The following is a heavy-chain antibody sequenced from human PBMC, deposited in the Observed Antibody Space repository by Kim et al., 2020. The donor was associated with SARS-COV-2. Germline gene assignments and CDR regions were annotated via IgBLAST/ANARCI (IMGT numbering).Heavy chain of an antibody. V-gene: IGHV1-46*01. CDR2: INPSGGST. D-gene: IGHD3-10*01. CDR3: ARPVSGNYYTGYFDY. Sequence: ASVKVSCKASGYSFTSYYIHWVRQAPGQGLEWMGIINPSGGSTSYAQKFQGRLTMTTDASTSTVYMEVSNLRSEDTAVYYCARPVSGNYYTGYFDYWGLGTLVTVSS. CDR1: GYSFTSYY. J-gene: IGHJ4*02.